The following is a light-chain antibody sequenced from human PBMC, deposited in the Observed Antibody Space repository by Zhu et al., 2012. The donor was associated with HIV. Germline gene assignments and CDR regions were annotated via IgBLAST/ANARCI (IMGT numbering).Light chain of an antibody. Sequence: EIVMTQYPATLSASPGERATLYCRASQSVNTHLAWYRQKPGQAPRLLIYEASIRATGIPARFSGSGSGTEFTLTISTTQSEDSAVYYCQQRLSWPLTFGGGTKGGD. CDR2: EAS. V-gene: IGKV3D-15*03. CDR3: QQRLSWPLT. CDR1: QSVNTH. J-gene: IGKJ4*01.